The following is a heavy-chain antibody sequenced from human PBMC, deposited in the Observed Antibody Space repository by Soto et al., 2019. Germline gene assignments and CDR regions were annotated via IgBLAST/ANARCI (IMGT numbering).Heavy chain of an antibody. V-gene: IGHV3-23*01. CDR3: AKNWDTTFSSSSH. D-gene: IGHD6-6*01. Sequence: EVQLLESGGGLVQPGGSLRLSCAASGFTFTTYAMSWVRQAPGKGLEWVSAISGSAGRTYYADSVKGRFTISRDNSKNTLYLQMNSLRAEDTAVYYCAKNWDTTFSSSSHWGQGTLVSVSS. J-gene: IGHJ4*02. CDR1: GFTFTTYA. CDR2: ISGSAGRT.